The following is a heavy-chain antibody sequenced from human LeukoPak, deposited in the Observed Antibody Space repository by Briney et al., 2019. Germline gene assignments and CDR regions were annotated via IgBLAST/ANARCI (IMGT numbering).Heavy chain of an antibody. CDR3: ARDRSLGIIDY. CDR1: GDSISSYY. V-gene: IGHV4-59*01. CDR2: IYYSGST. J-gene: IGHJ4*02. Sequence: SETLSLTCIDSGDSISSYYWSWIRQPPGKGLEWIGYIYYSGSTNYNPSLKSRVTISIDASKNHFSLKLSSVTAADTAVYYCARDRSLGIIDYWGQGTLVTVSS. D-gene: IGHD3-16*01.